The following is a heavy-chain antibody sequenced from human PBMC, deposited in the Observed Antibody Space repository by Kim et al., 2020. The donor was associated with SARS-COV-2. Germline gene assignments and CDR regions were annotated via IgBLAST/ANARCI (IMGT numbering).Heavy chain of an antibody. V-gene: IGHV3-30*18. CDR3: AKDMAVEAARPLDY. Sequence: GGSLRLSCAASGFTFSSYGMHWVRQAPGKGLEWVAVISYDGSNKYYADSVKGRFTISRDNSKNTLYLQMNSLRAEDTAVYYCAKDMAVEAARPLDYWGQGTLVTVSS. CDR1: GFTFSSYG. CDR2: ISYDGSNK. J-gene: IGHJ4*02. D-gene: IGHD6-6*01.